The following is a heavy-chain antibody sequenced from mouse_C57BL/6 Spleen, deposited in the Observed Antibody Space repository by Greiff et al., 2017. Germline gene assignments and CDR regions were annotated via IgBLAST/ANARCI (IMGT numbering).Heavy chain of an antibody. CDR3: ARRSDCNWYFDV. CDR2: ISSGGSYT. Sequence: EVKLMESGGDLVKPGGSLKLSCAASGFTFSSYGMSWVRQTPDKRLEWVATISSGGSYTYYPDSVKGRFTISRDNAKNTLYLQMSSLKSEDTAMYYCARRSDCNWYFDVWGTGTTVTVYS. V-gene: IGHV5-6*02. J-gene: IGHJ1*03. CDR1: GFTFSSYG.